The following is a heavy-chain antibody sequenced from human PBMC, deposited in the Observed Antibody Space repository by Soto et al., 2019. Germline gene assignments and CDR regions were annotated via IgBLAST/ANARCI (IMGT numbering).Heavy chain of an antibody. J-gene: IGHJ6*03. D-gene: IGHD2-15*01. Sequence: ASVKVSCKASGYTFTGYYMHWVRQAPGQGLEWMGWINPNSGGTNYAQKFQGWVTMTRDTSISTAYMELSRLRSDDTAVYYCARGMVVVVATSYYYYYYMDVWGKGTTVTVSS. CDR2: INPNSGGT. CDR1: GYTFTGYY. V-gene: IGHV1-2*04. CDR3: ARGMVVVVATSYYYYYYMDV.